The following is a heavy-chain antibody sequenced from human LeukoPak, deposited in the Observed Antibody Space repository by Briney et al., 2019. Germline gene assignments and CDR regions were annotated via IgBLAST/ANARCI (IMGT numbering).Heavy chain of an antibody. CDR2: ISPNSGGT. V-gene: IGHV1-2*02. Sequence: ASVKVSCKASGYSSTGYYMHWVRQAPGQGLEWMGWISPNSGGTNYAQKFQGRVTMTRDTSISTAYMELSRLRYDDTAVYYCAREGGAVDYSYAYNWFDPWGQGTLVTVSS. D-gene: IGHD5-18*01. J-gene: IGHJ5*02. CDR1: GYSSTGYY. CDR3: AREGGAVDYSYAYNWFDP.